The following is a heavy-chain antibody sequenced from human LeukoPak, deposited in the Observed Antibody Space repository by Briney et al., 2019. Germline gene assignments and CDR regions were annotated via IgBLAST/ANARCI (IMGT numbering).Heavy chain of an antibody. CDR3: AKDRQPDNGWDLDY. D-gene: IGHD6-19*01. V-gene: IGHV3-23*01. J-gene: IGHJ4*02. CDR2: IVGSDGST. CDR1: GFTFSTYA. Sequence: PGGSLRLSCVASGFTFSTYAMSWVRQGPGKGLEWVSGIVGSDGSTHYADSVKGRFTISRDNTKSTLYLQRNSLRAEDTAVYYCAKDRQPDNGWDLDYWGQGTLVTVST.